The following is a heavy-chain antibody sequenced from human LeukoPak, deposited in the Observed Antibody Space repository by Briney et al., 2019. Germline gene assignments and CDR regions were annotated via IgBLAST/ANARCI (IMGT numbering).Heavy chain of an antibody. CDR2: ISYDGSNK. CDR1: GFTFSSYG. V-gene: IGHV3-30*03. Sequence: GGSLRLSCAASGFTFSSYGMHWVRQAPGKGLEWVAVISYDGSNKYYADSVKGRFTISRDNAKNSLFLQMNRLRAEDTAVYYCARVRLLEDRDFYNYYYMDVWGKGTTVTVSS. D-gene: IGHD1-1*01. CDR3: ARVRLLEDRDFYNYYYMDV. J-gene: IGHJ6*03.